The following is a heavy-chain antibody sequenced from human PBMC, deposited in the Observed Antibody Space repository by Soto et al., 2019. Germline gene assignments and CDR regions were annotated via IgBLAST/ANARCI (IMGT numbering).Heavy chain of an antibody. V-gene: IGHV3-7*03. CDR3: AGWGGQEYSC. CDR1: GFTFSTYW. J-gene: IGHJ4*02. Sequence: EVQLLGAGGGLVQPGGSLRLSCVASGFTFSTYWMNWVRRAPGMGLEWVANINPDGRVGTYVDCVKGGFTTSRDKAKNSLYLQMSSLGADDTAGGFCAGWGGQEYSCWGQGILVTVSS. CDR2: INPDGRVG. D-gene: IGHD6-6*01.